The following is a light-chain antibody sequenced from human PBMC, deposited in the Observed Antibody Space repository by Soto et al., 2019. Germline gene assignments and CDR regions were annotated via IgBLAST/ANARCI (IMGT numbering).Light chain of an antibody. J-gene: IGKJ1*01. CDR2: DAP. Sequence: DIQMTQSPSTLSASVGDRVTITCRASQSMNDWLAWYQQKPGKAPKVLFYDAPSLQSGVPSRFSGSGSGTEFTLTIGSLQPDDVATYYCLRYNAFSQTFGQGTKVEI. CDR1: QSMNDW. CDR3: LRYNAFSQT. V-gene: IGKV1-5*01.